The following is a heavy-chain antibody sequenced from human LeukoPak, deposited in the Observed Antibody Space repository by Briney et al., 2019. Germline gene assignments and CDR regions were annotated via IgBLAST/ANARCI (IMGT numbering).Heavy chain of an antibody. CDR2: IYSGGST. J-gene: IGHJ4*02. CDR3: ARGPYYYDSSGYNYFDY. Sequence: GGSLRLSCAASGFSVSRNYMSWVRQAPGKGLEWVSVIYSGGSTYYADSVKGRFTISRDNSKNTLYLQMNSLRAEDTAVYYCARGPYYYDSSGYNYFDYWGQGTLVPVSS. V-gene: IGHV3-66*01. CDR1: GFSVSRNY. D-gene: IGHD3-22*01.